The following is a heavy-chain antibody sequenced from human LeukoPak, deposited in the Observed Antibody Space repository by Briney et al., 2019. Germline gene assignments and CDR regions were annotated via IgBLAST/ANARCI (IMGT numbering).Heavy chain of an antibody. CDR2: IYHSGST. J-gene: IGHJ5*02. CDR1: GYSISSGYY. CDR3: ARTKYCRAGSCYSAWFDP. Sequence: SETLSLTCTVSGYSISSGYYWGWIRQPPGKGLEWIGSIYHSGSTYYNPSLKSRVTISVDTSKNQFSLKLSSVTAADTAVYYCARTKYCRAGSCYSAWFDPWGQGTLVTVSS. D-gene: IGHD2-15*01. V-gene: IGHV4-38-2*02.